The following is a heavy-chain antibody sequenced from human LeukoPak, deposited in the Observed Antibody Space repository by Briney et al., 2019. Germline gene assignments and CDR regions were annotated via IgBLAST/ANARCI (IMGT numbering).Heavy chain of an antibody. V-gene: IGHV4-38-2*01. D-gene: IGHD2-2*02. CDR2: IYHSGST. CDR3: ARRVLDCSSTSCYTGYAFDI. Sequence: SETLSLTCAVSGYSISSGYYWGWIRQPPGKGLEWIGSIYHSGSTYYNPSLKSRVTISVDTSKNQFSLKLSSVTAADTAVYYCARRVLDCSSTSCYTGYAFDIWGQGTMVTASS. CDR1: GYSISSGYY. J-gene: IGHJ3*02.